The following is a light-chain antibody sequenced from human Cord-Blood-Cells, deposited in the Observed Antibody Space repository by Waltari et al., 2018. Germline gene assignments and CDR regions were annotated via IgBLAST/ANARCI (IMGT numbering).Light chain of an antibody. CDR1: SSDVGSYNL. CDR3: CSYAGSSTYVV. J-gene: IGLJ2*01. Sequence: QSALTQPASVSGSPGQSITISCTGTSSDVGSYNLDSWYQQHPGKAPKLMIYEGSKRPSGVSNRFPGSKSGNTASLTISGLQAEDEADYYCCSYAGSSTYVVFGGGTKLTVL. V-gene: IGLV2-23*01. CDR2: EGS.